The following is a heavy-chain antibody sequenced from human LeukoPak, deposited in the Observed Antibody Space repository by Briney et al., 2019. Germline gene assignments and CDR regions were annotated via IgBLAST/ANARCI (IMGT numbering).Heavy chain of an antibody. CDR1: GGSFSGYY. CDR2: IYSGDTT. V-gene: IGHV3-66*01. CDR3: ARERPGSRVLDY. J-gene: IGHJ4*02. D-gene: IGHD3-10*01. Sequence: ETLSLTCAVYGGSFSGYYWSWIRQAPGKGLEWVSIIYSGDTTYYSDSVKGRFILSSDNSKNLLYLQMNSLRVEDTAVYYCARERPGSRVLDYWGQGTVVTVSS.